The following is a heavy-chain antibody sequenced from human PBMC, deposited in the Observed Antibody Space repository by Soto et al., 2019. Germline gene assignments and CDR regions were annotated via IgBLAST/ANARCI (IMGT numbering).Heavy chain of an antibody. J-gene: IGHJ6*02. Sequence: SETLSLTCAVYGGSFSGYSWTWLRQPPGKGLEWIGEINHSGTTDYNPALTSRVTMPVDTSKNQFSLRVTSVTAADTAVYYCARARFDSWSHIYYGLDVWGQGTTVTVSS. CDR1: GGSFSGYS. CDR3: ARARFDSWSHIYYGLDV. CDR2: INHSGTT. V-gene: IGHV4-34*01. D-gene: IGHD3-3*01.